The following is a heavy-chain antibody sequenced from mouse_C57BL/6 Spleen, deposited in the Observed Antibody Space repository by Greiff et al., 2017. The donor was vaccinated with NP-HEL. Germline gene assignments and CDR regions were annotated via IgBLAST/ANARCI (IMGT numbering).Heavy chain of an antibody. V-gene: IGHV1-82*01. CDR1: GYAFSSSW. CDR3: ARELCGDAMDY. Sequence: VQLQQSGPELVKPGASVKISCKASGYAFSSSWMNWVKQRPGKGLEWIGRSYPGDGDTNYNGKFQGKATLTADKSSSTAYMQLSSLTSEDSAVYFWARELCGDAMDYWGQGTSVTVSS. J-gene: IGHJ4*01. CDR2: SYPGDGDT. D-gene: IGHD4-1*01.